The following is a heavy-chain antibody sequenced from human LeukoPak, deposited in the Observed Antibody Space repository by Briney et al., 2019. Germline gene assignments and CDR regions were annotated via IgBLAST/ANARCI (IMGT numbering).Heavy chain of an antibody. CDR3: AQALGVEDNYNYYNYYFIH. J-gene: IGHJ4*02. Sequence: GGSLRLSCAASGFSFSTYAMTWVRQTPGKGLGWVSRISPGGDSVYYADSVEGRFTISRDNSENTVYLQMNSLSAEDTAIYYCAQALGVEDNYNYYNYYFIHWGQGTLVTVSS. CDR2: ISPGGDSV. V-gene: IGHV3-23*01. CDR1: GFSFSTYA. D-gene: IGHD1-1*01.